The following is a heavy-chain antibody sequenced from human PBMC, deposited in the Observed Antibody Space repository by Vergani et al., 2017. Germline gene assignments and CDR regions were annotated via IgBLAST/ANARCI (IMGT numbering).Heavy chain of an antibody. CDR2: ISYDGSNK. CDR3: AGDFRYSRSVY. J-gene: IGHJ4*02. D-gene: IGHD6-6*01. Sequence: QVQLVESGGGVVQPGRSLRLSCAASGFTFSSYAMHWVRQAPGKGLEWVAVISYDGSNKYYADSVKGRFTISRDNSKNTLYLQMNSLRAEDTAVCYCAGDFRYSRSVYWGQGTLVTVSS. CDR1: GFTFSSYA. V-gene: IGHV3-30-3*01.